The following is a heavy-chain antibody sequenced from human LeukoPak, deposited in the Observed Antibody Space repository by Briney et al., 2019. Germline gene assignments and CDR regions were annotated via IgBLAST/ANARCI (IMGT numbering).Heavy chain of an antibody. CDR3: ARRAGDYSHPYDY. J-gene: IGHJ4*02. V-gene: IGHV3-21*04. D-gene: IGHD3-22*01. CDR1: GFTFSSYS. Sequence: GGSLRLSCAASGFTFSSYSMNWVRQAPGKGLEWVSFISSSSYIYYADSVKGRFTISRDNSKNTVHLQMNSLRAEDTAVYYCARRAGDYSHPYDYWGQGTLVTVSS. CDR2: ISSSSYI.